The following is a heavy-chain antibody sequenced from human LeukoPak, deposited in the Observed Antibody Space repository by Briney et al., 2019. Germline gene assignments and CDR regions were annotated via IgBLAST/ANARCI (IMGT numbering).Heavy chain of an antibody. CDR1: GGSIRSSYYY. CDR3: ASVDSSSHYYYYYYGMDV. Sequence: SETLSLTCTVSGGSIRSSYYYWGWIRQPPGKGLEWIGSIYDSGSTYYNPSLKSRVTISVDTSKNQFSLKLNSVNAADTAVYYCASVDSSSHYYYYYYGMDVWGQGTTVTVSS. CDR2: IYDSGST. V-gene: IGHV4-39*01. J-gene: IGHJ6*02. D-gene: IGHD6-6*01.